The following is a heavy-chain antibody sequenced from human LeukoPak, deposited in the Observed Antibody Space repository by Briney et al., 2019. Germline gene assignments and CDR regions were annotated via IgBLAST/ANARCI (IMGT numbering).Heavy chain of an antibody. D-gene: IGHD1-26*01. Sequence: PSETLSLTCTVSGGSISSYYWTWIRQPAGKGLEWIGRIYVSGNTNYNPSLKSRVTMSLDTSKNQLSLELGSVTAADTAVYYCAKYSGSHSDWGQGTLVTVSA. CDR2: IYVSGNT. J-gene: IGHJ4*02. CDR3: AKYSGSHSD. CDR1: GGSISSYY. V-gene: IGHV4-4*07.